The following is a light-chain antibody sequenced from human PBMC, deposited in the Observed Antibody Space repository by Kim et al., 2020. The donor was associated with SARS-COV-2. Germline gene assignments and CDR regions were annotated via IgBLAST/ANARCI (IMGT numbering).Light chain of an antibody. CDR1: QSISSY. J-gene: IGKJ2*01. V-gene: IGKV1-39*01. CDR3: QQGYSTPRMYT. CDR2: AES. Sequence: VGDRVTIPCRARQSISSYLNWYQQKPGKAPKLLIYAESSWQSGVPSRFRGSGSGTDFTLTISSLQPEDFATYYCQQGYSTPRMYTFGQGTKLEI.